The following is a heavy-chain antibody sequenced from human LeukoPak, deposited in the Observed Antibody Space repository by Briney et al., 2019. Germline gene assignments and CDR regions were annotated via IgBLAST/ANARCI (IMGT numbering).Heavy chain of an antibody. CDR1: GFTFDDYA. D-gene: IGHD6-13*01. J-gene: IGHJ4*02. V-gene: IGHV3-9*03. Sequence: GGTLRLSCAASGFTFDDYAMHWVRHAPGKGLEWVSGISWNSGSIGYADSVKGRFTISRDNAKNSLYLQMNSLRAEDMALYYCAKDRAAAGSNYFDYWGQGTLVTVSS. CDR3: AKDRAAAGSNYFDY. CDR2: ISWNSGSI.